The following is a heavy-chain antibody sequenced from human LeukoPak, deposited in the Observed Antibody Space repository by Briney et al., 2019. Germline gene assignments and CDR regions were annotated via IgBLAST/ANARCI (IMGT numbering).Heavy chain of an antibody. CDR1: GGSISSGSYY. D-gene: IGHD3-22*01. CDR2: IYTSGST. CDR3: ARVRSVPRYDSSGYQLGYFDY. J-gene: IGHJ4*02. V-gene: IGHV4-61*02. Sequence: SETLSLTCTVSGGSISSGSYYWSWIRQPAGKGLERIGRIYTSGSTNYNPSLKSRVTISVDTSKNQFSLKLRSVTAAATAVYYCARVRSVPRYDSSGYQLGYFDYWGQGTLVTVSS.